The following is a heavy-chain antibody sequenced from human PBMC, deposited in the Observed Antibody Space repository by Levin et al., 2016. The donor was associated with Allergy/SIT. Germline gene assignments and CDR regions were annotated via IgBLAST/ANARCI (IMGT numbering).Heavy chain of an antibody. D-gene: IGHD5-18*01. V-gene: IGHV2-26*01. J-gene: IGHJ6*02. CDR2: IFSNDEK. CDR3: ARILERGYSYGYYYYGMDV. Sequence: WIRQPPGKALEWLAHIFSNDEKSYSTSLKSRLTISKDTSKSQVVLTMTNMDPVDTATYYCARILERGYSYGYYYYGMDVWGQGTTVTVSS.